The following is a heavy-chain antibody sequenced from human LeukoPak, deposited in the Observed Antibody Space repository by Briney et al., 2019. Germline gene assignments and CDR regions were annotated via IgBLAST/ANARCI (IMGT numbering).Heavy chain of an antibody. CDR2: ITSSSSYI. V-gene: IGHV3-21*01. CDR3: ARQYFDWLLYGDYFDY. J-gene: IGHJ4*02. Sequence: GGSLRLSCAASGFTFSSYNMNWVRQAPGKGLEWVSSITSSSSYIYYADSVKGRFTISRDNAKNSLYLQMNSLRAEDTAVYYCARQYFDWLLYGDYFDYWGQGTLVTVSS. D-gene: IGHD3-9*01. CDR1: GFTFSSYN.